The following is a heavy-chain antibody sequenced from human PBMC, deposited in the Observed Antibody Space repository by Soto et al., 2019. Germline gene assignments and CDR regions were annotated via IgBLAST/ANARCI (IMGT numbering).Heavy chain of an antibody. J-gene: IGHJ4*02. Sequence: GGSLRLSCAASGVTSGFTFSGYSMNWVRQAPGKGLEWVSYISSSSSTIYYADSVKGRFTISRDNAKNSLYLQMNSLRAEDTAVYYCARDLNLGSFDYWGQGTLVTVSS. CDR2: ISSSSSTI. V-gene: IGHV3-48*01. CDR3: ARDLNLGSFDY. CDR1: GFTFSGYS.